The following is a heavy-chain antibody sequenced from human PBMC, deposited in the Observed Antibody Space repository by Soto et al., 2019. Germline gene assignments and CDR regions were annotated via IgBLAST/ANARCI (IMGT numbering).Heavy chain of an antibody. J-gene: IGHJ4*02. D-gene: IGHD5-12*01. CDR2: IDPSDSQT. Sequence: GESLKISCKGSGYSFAGYWITWVRQKPGKGLEWMGRIDPSDSQTYYSPSFRGHVTISVTKSITTVFLQRSSLRASDTAMYYGARQIYDPETGQNCKYCVDSCGQGSRVTVSS. V-gene: IGHV5-10-1*01. CDR1: GYSFAGYW. CDR3: ARQIYDPETGQNCKYCVDS.